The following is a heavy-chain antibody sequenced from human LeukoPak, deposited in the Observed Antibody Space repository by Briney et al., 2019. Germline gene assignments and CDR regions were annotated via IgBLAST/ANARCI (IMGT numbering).Heavy chain of an antibody. Sequence: ASVKVSCKASGYTFTSYGISWVRQAPGQGLEWMGWISAYNGNTNYAQKLQGRVTMTTDTSTSTAYMELRSLRSDDTAVYYCARDGYYYGSGSYNDYWGQGTLVTVSS. J-gene: IGHJ4*02. CDR3: ARDGYYYGSGSYNDY. D-gene: IGHD3-10*01. V-gene: IGHV1-18*01. CDR2: ISAYNGNT. CDR1: GYTFTSYG.